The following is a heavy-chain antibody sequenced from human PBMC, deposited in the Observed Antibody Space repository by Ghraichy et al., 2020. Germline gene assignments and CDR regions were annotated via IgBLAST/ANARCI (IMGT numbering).Heavy chain of an antibody. CDR2: IYPGDSDT. CDR3: VLSYQYDISGFNAFDI. V-gene: IGHV5-51*01. CDR1: GYIFRKKW. D-gene: IGHD3-22*01. J-gene: IGHJ3*02. Sequence: GESLNISCEASGYIFRKKWIGWVRQRAGKGLEWVGTIYPGDSDTRYSPSFQGQVTVSVDTSITTAYLEWYSLKVSDTATYFCVLSYQYDISGFNAFDIWGQGTEVTVS.